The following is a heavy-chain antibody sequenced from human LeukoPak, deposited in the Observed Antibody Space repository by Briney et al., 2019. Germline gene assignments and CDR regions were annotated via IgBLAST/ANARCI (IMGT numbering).Heavy chain of an antibody. J-gene: IGHJ4*02. CDR2: IYHSGST. Sequence: SETLSLTCAVSGGSISSGGYSWNWIWQPPGKGLEWIGYIYHSGSTYYNPSLKSRVTISVDRSKNQFSLKLSSVTAADTAVYHCAKGYYYGSGTYADPFDYWGQGTLVTVSS. CDR3: AKGYYYGSGTYADPFDY. CDR1: GGSISSGGYS. V-gene: IGHV4-30-2*01. D-gene: IGHD3-10*01.